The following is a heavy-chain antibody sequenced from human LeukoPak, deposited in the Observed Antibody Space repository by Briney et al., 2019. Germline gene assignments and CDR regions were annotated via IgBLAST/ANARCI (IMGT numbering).Heavy chain of an antibody. CDR3: TRDEGWYGRGMDV. J-gene: IGHJ6*02. D-gene: IGHD2-15*01. Sequence: GGSLRLSCAASGFSFSSYWMSWVRQAPGKGLEWVANIKPAGSEKDYVDSVEGRFTISRDNAENSLYLQMSSLRAEDTAVYYCTRDEGWYGRGMDVWGQGTTVTVSS. CDR1: GFSFSSYW. V-gene: IGHV3-7*04. CDR2: IKPAGSEK.